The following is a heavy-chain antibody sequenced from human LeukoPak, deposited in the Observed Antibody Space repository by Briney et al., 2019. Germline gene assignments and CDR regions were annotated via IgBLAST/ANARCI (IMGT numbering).Heavy chain of an antibody. CDR2: IKSKTDGGTT. V-gene: IGHV3-15*01. CDR1: GFNFNYAW. Sequence: LSCAASGFNFNYAWMSWVRQAPGKGLEWVGRIKSKTDGGTTDYGAPGKGRFTISRDDSKNTVYLQMNTLKTEDTAVYFCTTGFYGSERHWGQGTLVTVSS. J-gene: IGHJ4*02. D-gene: IGHD3-10*01. CDR3: TTGFYGSERH.